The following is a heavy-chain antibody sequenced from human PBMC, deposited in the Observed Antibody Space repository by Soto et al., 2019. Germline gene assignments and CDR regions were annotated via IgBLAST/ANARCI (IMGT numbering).Heavy chain of an antibody. J-gene: IGHJ3*02. D-gene: IGHD3-10*01. Sequence: EVQLVESGGGLVQPGGSLRLSCAASGFTFSSYDMHWVRQATGKGLEWVSAIGTAGDTYYPGSVKGRFTISRENAKNSLYLQMNSLRAGDTAVYYCARESYYGSGSYLGAFDIWGQGTMVTVSS. V-gene: IGHV3-13*01. CDR3: ARESYYGSGSYLGAFDI. CDR1: GFTFSSYD. CDR2: IGTAGDT.